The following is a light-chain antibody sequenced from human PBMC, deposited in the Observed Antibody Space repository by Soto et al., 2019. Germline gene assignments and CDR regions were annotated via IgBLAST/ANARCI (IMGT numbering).Light chain of an antibody. J-gene: IGLJ2*01. CDR3: ATWDNGLSAVV. V-gene: IGLV1-51*02. Sequence: QSVLTQPPSVSAAPGQKITISCSGSDSNIWYNSVSWYQQLPGTAPKLLISENDERPSDLPDRFSASKSGTSATLGITGLQTGDEATYFCATWDNGLSAVVFGGGTKVTVL. CDR2: END. CDR1: DSNIWYNS.